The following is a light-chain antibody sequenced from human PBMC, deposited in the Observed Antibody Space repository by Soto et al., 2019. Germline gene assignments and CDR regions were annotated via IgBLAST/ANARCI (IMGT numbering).Light chain of an antibody. J-gene: IGKJ2*01. CDR1: QSISNH. Sequence: DIQVTQSPSSLSASAGDRVTITCRASQSISNHLNWYQQKPGKAPKLLIYAASSLQSGVPSRFSGSGSGTDFTLTITSLQPEDFATYYCQQSYIISEGYTFAQGTKLEIK. V-gene: IGKV1-39*01. CDR3: QQSYIISEGYT. CDR2: AAS.